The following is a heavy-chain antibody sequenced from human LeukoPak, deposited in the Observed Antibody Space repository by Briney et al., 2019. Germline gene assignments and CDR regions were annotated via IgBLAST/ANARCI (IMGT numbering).Heavy chain of an antibody. CDR3: ARDLGSSGSRGFDY. V-gene: IGHV4-4*02. J-gene: IGHJ4*02. CDR1: GGSISSSNW. CDR2: IYHSGST. D-gene: IGHD6-19*01. Sequence: SGTLSLTCAVSGGSISSSNWWSWVRQPPGKGLEWIGEIYHSGSTNYNPSLKSRVTISVDKSKNQFSLKLSSVTAADTAVDYCARDLGSSGSRGFDYWGQGTLVTVSS.